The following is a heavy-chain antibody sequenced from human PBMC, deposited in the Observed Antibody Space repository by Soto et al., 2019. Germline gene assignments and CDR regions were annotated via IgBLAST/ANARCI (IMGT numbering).Heavy chain of an antibody. CDR3: ARFYGSGSFDY. J-gene: IGHJ4*02. D-gene: IGHD3-10*01. V-gene: IGHV4-59*01. CDR2: IYYSGST. Sequence: RQPPGKGLEWIGYIYYSGSTNYNPSLKSRVTISVDTSKNQFSLKLSSLTAADTAVYYCARFYGSGSFDYWGQGTLVTVS.